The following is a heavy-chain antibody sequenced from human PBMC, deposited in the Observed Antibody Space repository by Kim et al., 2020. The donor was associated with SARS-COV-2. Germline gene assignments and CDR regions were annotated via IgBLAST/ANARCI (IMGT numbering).Heavy chain of an antibody. D-gene: IGHD2-21*02. CDR3: AGFCGGDCYVDY. Sequence: GGSLRLSCAASGFTFSSYAMHWVRQAPGKGLEWVALISYDGSNKYYADSVKGRFTISRDDSKDTVFLQMSSLRAEDTAVYYCAGFCGGDCYVDYWGQGTLVTVSS. CDR2: ISYDGSNK. CDR1: GFTFSSYA. V-gene: IGHV3-30-3*01. J-gene: IGHJ4*02.